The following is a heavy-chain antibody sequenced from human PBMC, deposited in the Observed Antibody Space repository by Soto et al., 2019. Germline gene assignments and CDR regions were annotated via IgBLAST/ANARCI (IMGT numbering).Heavy chain of an antibody. D-gene: IGHD6-19*01. Sequence: GGSLRLSCAASGFTFDDYAMHWVRQAPGKGLEWVSGISWNSGSIGYADSVKGRFTISRDNAKNSLYLQMNSLRAEDTALYYCAKDPNSEWLAPFDYWGQGTLVTVSS. CDR2: ISWNSGSI. CDR3: AKDPNSEWLAPFDY. J-gene: IGHJ4*02. CDR1: GFTFDDYA. V-gene: IGHV3-9*01.